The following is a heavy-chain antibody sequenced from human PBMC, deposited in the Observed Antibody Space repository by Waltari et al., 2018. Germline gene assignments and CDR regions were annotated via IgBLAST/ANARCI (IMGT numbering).Heavy chain of an antibody. CDR2: ISSSSSYI. J-gene: IGHJ3*02. Sequence: EVQLVASGGGLVKPGGSLRLSCAASGFTFSSYSMTWLRQAPGKGLEWGSSISSSSSYIYYADSVKGRFTISRDNAKNSLYLQMNSLRAEDTAVYYCARRMTTVAFDIWGQGTMVTVSS. D-gene: IGHD4-17*01. CDR1: GFTFSSYS. V-gene: IGHV3-21*01. CDR3: ARRMTTVAFDI.